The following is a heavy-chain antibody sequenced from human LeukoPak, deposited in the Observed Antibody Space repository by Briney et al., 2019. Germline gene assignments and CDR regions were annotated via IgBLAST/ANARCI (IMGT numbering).Heavy chain of an antibody. D-gene: IGHD2-2*02. Sequence: PSETLSLTCTVSGGSISSGSYYWSWIRQPAGKGLEWIGRIYTSGSTNYNPSLKSRVTISVDTSKNQFSLKLSSVTAADTAVYYCARYPFVVVPAAISFDYWGQGTLVTVSS. V-gene: IGHV4-61*02. CDR3: ARYPFVVVPAAISFDY. J-gene: IGHJ4*02. CDR1: GGSISSGSYY. CDR2: IYTSGST.